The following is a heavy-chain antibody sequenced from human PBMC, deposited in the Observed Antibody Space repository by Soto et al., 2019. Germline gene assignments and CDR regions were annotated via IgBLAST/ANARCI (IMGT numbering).Heavy chain of an antibody. V-gene: IGHV1-69*13. J-gene: IGHJ4*02. D-gene: IGHD6-19*01. CDR2: IIPIFGTA. Sequence: SVKVSCKASGGTFSSYAISWVRQAPGQGLEWMGGIIPIFGTANYAQKFQGRVTITADESTSTAYMELSSLRSEDTAVYYCARDQVANIAVAGGFDYWGQGTLVTVSS. CDR3: ARDQVANIAVAGGFDY. CDR1: GGTFSSYA.